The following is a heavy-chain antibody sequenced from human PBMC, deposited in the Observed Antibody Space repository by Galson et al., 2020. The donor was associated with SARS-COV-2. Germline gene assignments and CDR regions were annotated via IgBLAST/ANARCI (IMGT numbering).Heavy chain of an antibody. CDR3: AKDMRLSGTYGIIDY. V-gene: IGHV3-9*01. CDR1: GFKFIDHT. Sequence: GGSLRLSCAASGFKFIDHTMYWVRQVPGKGLEWVSTISWSAAFIDYADSVHGRFTISRDNDKNSLYLQMDSLRPEDTAFYYCAKDMRLSGTYGIIDYWGQGTLVTVSS. CDR2: ISWSAAFI. J-gene: IGHJ4*02. D-gene: IGHD1-26*01.